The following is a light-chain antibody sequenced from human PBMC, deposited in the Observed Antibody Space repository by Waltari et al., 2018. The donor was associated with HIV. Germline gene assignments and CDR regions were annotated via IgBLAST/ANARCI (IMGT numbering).Light chain of an antibody. CDR3: CSYAGSFVV. J-gene: IGLJ2*01. CDR2: EGS. V-gene: IGLV1-47*01. Sequence: QSVLTQPPSASGTPGQRVTISCSGSSSNIGRNYVYWYQQFPGTAPKLMIYEGSKRPSGVSNRFSGSKSGNTASLTISGLQAEDEAHYYCCSYAGSFVVFGGGTKLTVL. CDR1: SSNIGRNY.